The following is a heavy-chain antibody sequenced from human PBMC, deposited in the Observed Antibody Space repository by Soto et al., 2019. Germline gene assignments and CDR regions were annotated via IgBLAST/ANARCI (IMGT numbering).Heavy chain of an antibody. Sequence: EVQLVESGGGLVQPGGSLRLSCAASGFTFSIYWMHWVRQAPGKGLEWVSRISGDGSSTSNADPVKGRFTISRDNAKNTLHLEMNSLRVEDTAIYYFARESMWAPDYWGQGALVAVSS. V-gene: IGHV3-74*01. J-gene: IGHJ4*02. CDR3: ARESMWAPDY. CDR1: GFTFSIYW. D-gene: IGHD1-26*01. CDR2: ISGDGSST.